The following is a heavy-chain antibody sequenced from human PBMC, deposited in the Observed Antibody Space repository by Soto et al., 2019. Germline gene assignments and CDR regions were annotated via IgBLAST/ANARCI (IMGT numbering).Heavy chain of an antibody. J-gene: IGHJ4*02. Sequence: EVQLVASGGGLVPPEGSLRLSCAVSGLTFSTDEMNWVRQAPGKGLEWLAYISYTSTTIKYADSVKGRFAVSRDNAKKSLSLQMNNLRVEDTAVYYCVREGGSLAFDSWGQGTLVTVSS. CDR2: ISYTSTTI. CDR3: VREGGSLAFDS. D-gene: IGHD1-1*01. V-gene: IGHV3-48*03. CDR1: GLTFSTDE.